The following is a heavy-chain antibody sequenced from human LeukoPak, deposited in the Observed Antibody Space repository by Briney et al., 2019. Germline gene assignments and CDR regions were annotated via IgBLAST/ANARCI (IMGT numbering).Heavy chain of an antibody. V-gene: IGHV3-48*03. D-gene: IGHD6-19*01. Sequence: PGGSLRLSCAASGFTFSSYEMNWVRQAPGKGLEWVSYISSSGSTIYYADSVKGRFTISRDNAKNSLYLQMNSLRAEDTAVYYCARDKTVADLDYWGQGTLVTVSS. CDR2: ISSSGSTI. CDR1: GFTFSSYE. CDR3: ARDKTVADLDY. J-gene: IGHJ4*02.